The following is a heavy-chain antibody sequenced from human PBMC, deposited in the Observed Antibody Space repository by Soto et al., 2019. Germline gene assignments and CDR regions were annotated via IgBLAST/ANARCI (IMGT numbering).Heavy chain of an antibody. Sequence: QITLKESGPTLVQPTQTLTLTCTFSGLSLSTNGVGVAWIRQPPGKALEWLALIYWDDNNLYSPSLKSRLTITKDTSKNQVVLTMTNMDPVDTATYYCAHRRVGFGEFDPWGQGTLVTVSS. D-gene: IGHD3-10*01. V-gene: IGHV2-5*02. J-gene: IGHJ5*02. CDR3: AHRRVGFGEFDP. CDR2: IYWDDNN. CDR1: GLSLSTNGVG.